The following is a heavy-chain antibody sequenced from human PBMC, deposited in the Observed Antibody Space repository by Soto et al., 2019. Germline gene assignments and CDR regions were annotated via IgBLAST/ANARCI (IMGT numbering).Heavy chain of an antibody. J-gene: IGHJ6*02. CDR3: AKDQIAAAGTLGWVYYYYGMDV. D-gene: IGHD6-13*01. Sequence: GGSLRLSCAASGFTFSSHAMHWVRQAPGKGLEWVSAISGSGGSTYYADSVKGRFTISRDNSKNTLYLQMNSLRAEDTAVYYCAKDQIAAAGTLGWVYYYYGMDVWGQGTTVTVSS. V-gene: IGHV3-23*01. CDR1: GFTFSSHA. CDR2: ISGSGGST.